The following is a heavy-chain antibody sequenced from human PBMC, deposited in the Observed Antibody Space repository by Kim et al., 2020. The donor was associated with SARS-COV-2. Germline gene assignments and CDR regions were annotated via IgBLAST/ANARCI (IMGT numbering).Heavy chain of an antibody. J-gene: IGHJ4*02. D-gene: IGHD3-9*01. V-gene: IGHV5-51*01. CDR2: IYPGDSDT. CDR3: ARSYYDILTGYSYYFDY. Sequence: GESLKISCKGSGYSFTSYWIGWVRQMPGKGLEWMGIIYPGDSDTRYSPSFQGQVTISADKSISTAYLQWSSLKASDTAMYYCARSYYDILTGYSYYFDYWGQGTLVTVSS. CDR1: GYSFTSYW.